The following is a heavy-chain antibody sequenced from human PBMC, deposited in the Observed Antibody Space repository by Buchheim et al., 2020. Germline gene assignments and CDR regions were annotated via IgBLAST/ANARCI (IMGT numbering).Heavy chain of an antibody. CDR1: GFAFSAYS. Sequence: EMQLVESGGGLVQPGGSLRLSCAASGFAFSAYSMNWVRQAPGKGLEWISYITSSSSNIQYADSVKGRFTISRDNAKNSLYLQMNSLRADDTAVYYCAFSTFNNFWREWGQGTL. D-gene: IGHD3-3*01. J-gene: IGHJ4*02. CDR3: AFSTFNNFWRE. V-gene: IGHV3-48*04. CDR2: ITSSSSNI.